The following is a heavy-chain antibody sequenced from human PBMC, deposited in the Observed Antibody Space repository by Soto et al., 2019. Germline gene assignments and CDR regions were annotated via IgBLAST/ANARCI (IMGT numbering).Heavy chain of an antibody. CDR3: AKAGFTIFGEGFDP. V-gene: IGHV3-30*18. CDR2: ISHDGEKE. D-gene: IGHD3-3*01. Sequence: QEQLVESGGGVVQPGSSLRLSCAASGFAFRSFGMHWVRQAPGKGLEWVALISHDGEKEYYAASVKGRFTISRDNSEYTLFLRMNSLTADDSAVYFCAKAGFTIFGEGFDPWGQGTRVTVSS. CDR1: GFAFRSFG. J-gene: IGHJ5*02.